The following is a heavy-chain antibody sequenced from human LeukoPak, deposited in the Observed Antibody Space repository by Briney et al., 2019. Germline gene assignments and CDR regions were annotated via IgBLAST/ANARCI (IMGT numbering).Heavy chain of an antibody. Sequence: ASVKVSCKASGYTFTSYYMHWVRQAPGQGLEWMGIINPSGGSTSYAQKFQGRVTMTRDTSTSTVYMELSSLRSEDTAVYYCARGTAVADTDGYFDYWGQGTLVTVSS. D-gene: IGHD6-19*01. CDR2: INPSGGST. CDR3: ARGTAVADTDGYFDY. CDR1: GYTFTSYY. J-gene: IGHJ4*02. V-gene: IGHV1-46*01.